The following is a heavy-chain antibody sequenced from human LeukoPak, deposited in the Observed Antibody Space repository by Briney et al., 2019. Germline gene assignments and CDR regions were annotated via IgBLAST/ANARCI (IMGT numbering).Heavy chain of an antibody. Sequence: TPSETLSLTCAVYGGSFSGYYWSWIRQPPGKGLEWIGEINHSGSTNYNPSLKSRVTISVDTSKNQFSLKLSSVIAADTAVYYCARGYRYYYGSGSYSEGDYWGQGTLVTVSS. CDR1: GGSFSGYY. D-gene: IGHD3-10*01. V-gene: IGHV4-34*01. J-gene: IGHJ4*02. CDR3: ARGYRYYYGSGSYSEGDY. CDR2: INHSGST.